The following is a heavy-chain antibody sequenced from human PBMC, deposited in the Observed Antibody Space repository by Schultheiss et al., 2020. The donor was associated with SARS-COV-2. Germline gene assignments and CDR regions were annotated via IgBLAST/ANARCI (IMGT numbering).Heavy chain of an antibody. CDR3: ARAGRGTVPNAGWFDP. J-gene: IGHJ5*02. CDR1: GFTVSSNY. D-gene: IGHD4-17*01. Sequence: GGSLRLSCAASGFTVSSNYMSWVRQAPGKGLEWVSVIYSGGSTYYADSVKGRFTISRDNSKNTLYLQMNSLRAEDTAVYYCARAGRGTVPNAGWFDPWGQGTLVTVSS. V-gene: IGHV3-66*01. CDR2: IYSGGST.